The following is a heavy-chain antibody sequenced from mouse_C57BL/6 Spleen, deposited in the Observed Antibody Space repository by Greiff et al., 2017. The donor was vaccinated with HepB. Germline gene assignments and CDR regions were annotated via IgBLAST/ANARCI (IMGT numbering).Heavy chain of an antibody. CDR3: ARKLKGYYFDY. CDR2: ISDGGSYT. Sequence: EVKVVESGGGLVKPGGSLKLSCAASGFTFSSYAMSWVRQTPEKRLEWVATISDGGSYTYYPDNVKGRFTISRDNAKNNLYLQMSHLKSEDTAMYYCARKLKGYYFDYWGQGTTLTVSS. CDR1: GFTFSSYA. V-gene: IGHV5-4*03. J-gene: IGHJ2*01. D-gene: IGHD2-12*01.